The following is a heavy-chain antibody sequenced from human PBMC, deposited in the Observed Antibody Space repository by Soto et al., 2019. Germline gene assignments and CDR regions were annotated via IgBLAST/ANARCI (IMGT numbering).Heavy chain of an antibody. D-gene: IGHD2-2*01. CDR2: INHSGST. CDR3: ARPKKDYCSSTSCRSARLSYYYYMDV. V-gene: IGHV4-34*01. CDR1: GGSFSGYY. J-gene: IGHJ6*03. Sequence: SETLSLTCAVYGGSFSGYYWSWIRQPPGKGLEWIGEINHSGSTNYNPSLKSRVTISVDTSKNQFSLKLSSVTAADTAVYYCARPKKDYCSSTSCRSARLSYYYYMDVWGKGTTVTVSS.